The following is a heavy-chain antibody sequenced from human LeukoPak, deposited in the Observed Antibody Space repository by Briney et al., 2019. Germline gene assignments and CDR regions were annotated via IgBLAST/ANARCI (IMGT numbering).Heavy chain of an antibody. V-gene: IGHV1-3*01. CDR3: ARDLGYCSTTSCSPVGGWFDP. D-gene: IGHD2-2*01. J-gene: IGHJ5*02. CDR2: INAGDGNT. Sequence: ASVKVSCKDSGFTFKTYGIHWVRQGPGQRLEWMGWINAGDGNTRYSQNFQGRVTITRDISASTAYMELSSLRSEDTAVYYCARDLGYCSTTSCSPVGGWFDPWGQGTLVTVSS. CDR1: GFTFKTYG.